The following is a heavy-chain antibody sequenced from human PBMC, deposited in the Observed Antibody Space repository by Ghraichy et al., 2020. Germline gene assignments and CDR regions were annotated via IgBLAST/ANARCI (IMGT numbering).Heavy chain of an antibody. D-gene: IGHD5-18*01. Sequence: ASVKVSCKASGYTFTGYYMHWVRQAPGQGLEWMGWINPNSGGTNYAQKFQGRVTMTRDTSISTAYMELSRLRSDDTAVYYCARGGYSYGPYYYYGMDVWGQGTTVTVSS. CDR2: INPNSGGT. CDR3: ARGGYSYGPYYYYGMDV. CDR1: GYTFTGYY. J-gene: IGHJ6*02. V-gene: IGHV1-2*02.